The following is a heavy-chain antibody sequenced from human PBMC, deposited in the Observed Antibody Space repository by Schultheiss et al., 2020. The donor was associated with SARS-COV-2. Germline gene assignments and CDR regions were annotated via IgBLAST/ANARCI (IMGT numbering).Heavy chain of an antibody. V-gene: IGHV4-61*02. CDR2: IYTSGST. CDR3: ARENIVATGTFDY. Sequence: SETLSLTCTVSGGSISSGSYYWSWIRQPAGKGLEWIGRIYTSGSTNYNPSLKSRVTISVDTSKNQFSLKLSYVTAADTAVYYCARENIVATGTFDYWGQGTLVTVSS. J-gene: IGHJ4*02. CDR1: GGSISSGSYY. D-gene: IGHD5-12*01.